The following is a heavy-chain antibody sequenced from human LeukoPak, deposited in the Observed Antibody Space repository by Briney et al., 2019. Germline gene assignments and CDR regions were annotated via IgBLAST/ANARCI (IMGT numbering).Heavy chain of an antibody. CDR2: IIPIFGTA. V-gene: IGHV1-69*01. J-gene: IGHJ4*02. CDR3: ARGSGSYYRGTTFDY. CDR1: GGTFTSYA. Sequence: SVKVSCKASGGTFTSYAISWVRQAPGQGLEWMGGIIPIFGTANYAQKFQGRVTITADESTSTAYMELSSLRSEDTAVYYCARGSGSYYRGTTFDYWGQGTLVTVSS. D-gene: IGHD1-26*01.